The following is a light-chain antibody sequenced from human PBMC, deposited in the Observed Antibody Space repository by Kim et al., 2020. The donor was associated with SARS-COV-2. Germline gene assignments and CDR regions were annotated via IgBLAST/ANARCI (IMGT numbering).Light chain of an antibody. Sequence: EIVMTQSPATLSVSPGERATLSCRASQSVSSSLAWYQHKPGQAPRLLIYSASTRATGIPARFSGSGSGTEFTLTISSLQSEDFAVYYCQQYNDWPTWTFGQGTKVDIK. CDR3: QQYNDWPTWT. CDR2: SAS. V-gene: IGKV3-15*01. J-gene: IGKJ1*01. CDR1: QSVSSS.